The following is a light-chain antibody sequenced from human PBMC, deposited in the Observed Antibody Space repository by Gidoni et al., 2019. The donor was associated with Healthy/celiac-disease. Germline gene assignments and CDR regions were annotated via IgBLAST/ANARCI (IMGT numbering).Light chain of an antibody. V-gene: IGLV3-25*03. CDR3: QSADSIGTYVV. CDR1: ALPKQY. CDR2: KDR. Sequence: SDELTQPHSVSVSPGQTARITCSGDALPKQYAYWYQQKPGQAPVLVIYKDRERPSGIPERFSGSSSGTTVTLTIRGVQADDEADYYCQSADSIGTYVVFGGGTKLTVL. J-gene: IGLJ2*01.